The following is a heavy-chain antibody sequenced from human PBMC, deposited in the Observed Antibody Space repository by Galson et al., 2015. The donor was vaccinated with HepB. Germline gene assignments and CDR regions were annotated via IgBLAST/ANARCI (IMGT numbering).Heavy chain of an antibody. CDR3: AKDYSSGWYGFDY. CDR1: GFTFDDYA. Sequence: SLRLSCAASGFTFDDYAMHWVRQAPGKGLEWVSGISWNSGSIGYADSVKGRFTISRDNAKNSLYLQMNSLRAEDTALYYCAKDYSSGWYGFDYWGQGTLVTVSS. CDR2: ISWNSGSI. D-gene: IGHD6-19*01. V-gene: IGHV3-9*01. J-gene: IGHJ4*02.